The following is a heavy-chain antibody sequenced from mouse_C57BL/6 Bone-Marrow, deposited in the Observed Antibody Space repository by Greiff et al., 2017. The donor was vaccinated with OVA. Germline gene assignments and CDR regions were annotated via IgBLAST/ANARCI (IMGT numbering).Heavy chain of an antibody. V-gene: IGHV5-9-1*02. Sequence: EVKLQESGAGLVKPGGSLKLSCAASGFTFSSYAMSWVRQTPEKRLEWVAYISSGGDYIYYADTVKGRFTISRDNARNTLYLQMSSLKSEDTAMYYCTREIYNAMDYWGQGTSVTVSS. CDR2: ISSGGDYI. CDR3: TREIYNAMDY. CDR1: GFTFSSYA. J-gene: IGHJ4*01. D-gene: IGHD2-12*01.